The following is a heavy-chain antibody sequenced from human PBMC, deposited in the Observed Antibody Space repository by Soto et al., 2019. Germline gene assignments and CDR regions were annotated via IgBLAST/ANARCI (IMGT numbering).Heavy chain of an antibody. J-gene: IGHJ1*01. CDR1: GFTVSSNY. CDR3: ASENHNSSSGAYFQH. CDR2: IYSGGST. D-gene: IGHD6-13*01. V-gene: IGHV3-66*01. Sequence: EVQLVESGGGLVQPGGSLRLSCAASGFTVSSNYMSWVRQAPGKGLEWVSVIYSGGSTYYAASVKGRFTTSRDNSKNTLYLQMNSLRAEDTAVYYCASENHNSSSGAYFQHWGQGTLVTVSS.